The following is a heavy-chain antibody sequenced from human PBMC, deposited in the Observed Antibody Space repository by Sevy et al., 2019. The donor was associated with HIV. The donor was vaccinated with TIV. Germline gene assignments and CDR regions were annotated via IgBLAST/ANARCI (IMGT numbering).Heavy chain of an antibody. CDR2: ITISGDRK. Sequence: GGSLRLSCAVSGFTFTNAAMTWVRQAPGKGLEWVSGITISGDRKYYADSVRVRINISRDNSKNTVYLQMNSLIDEDTAVYYCAKEILPNAYWGQGTLVTVSS. D-gene: IGHD2-8*01. CDR1: GFTFTNAA. CDR3: AKEILPNAY. V-gene: IGHV3-23*01. J-gene: IGHJ4*02.